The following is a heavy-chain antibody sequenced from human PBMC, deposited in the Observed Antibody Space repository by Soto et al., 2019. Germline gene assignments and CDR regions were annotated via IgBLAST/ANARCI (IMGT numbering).Heavy chain of an antibody. V-gene: IGHV1-2*04. Sequence: AASVKVSFKASGYTFTGYYMHWVRQAPGQGLEWMGWINPNSGGTNYAQKFQGWVTMTRDTSISTAYMELSRLRSDDTAVYYCARGVTMVRGVIKDYYYGMDVWGQGTTVTVSS. CDR3: ARGVTMVRGVIKDYYYGMDV. D-gene: IGHD3-10*01. CDR1: GYTFTGYY. CDR2: INPNSGGT. J-gene: IGHJ6*02.